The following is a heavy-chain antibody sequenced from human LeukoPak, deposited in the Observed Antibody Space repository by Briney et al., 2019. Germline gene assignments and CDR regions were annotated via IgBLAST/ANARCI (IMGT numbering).Heavy chain of an antibody. CDR1: GYTFTSYG. CDR3: ARGGEWNCSGGSCLVSDAFDI. Sequence: ASVKVSCKASGYTFTSYGISWVRQAPGQGLEWMGRIIPILGIANYAQKFQGRVTITADKSTSTAYMELSSLRSEDTAVYYCARGGEWNCSGGSCLVSDAFDIWGQGTMVTVSS. D-gene: IGHD2-15*01. J-gene: IGHJ3*02. CDR2: IIPILGIA. V-gene: IGHV1-69*04.